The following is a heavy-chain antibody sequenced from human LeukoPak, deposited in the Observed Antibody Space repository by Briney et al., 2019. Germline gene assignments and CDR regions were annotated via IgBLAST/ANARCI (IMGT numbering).Heavy chain of an antibody. V-gene: IGHV3-53*01. D-gene: IGHD3-10*01. CDR3: ARTRGSHPSPFDS. CDR2: IYSGGST. J-gene: IGHJ4*02. CDR1: GFTVSHYY. Sequence: GGSLRLSCAASGFTVSHYYMTWVRQAPGKGLECVSVIYSGGSTYSAGSVKGRFTISRDNSRNMVYLQMSSLRAEDTAVYYCARTRGSHPSPFDSWGQGTLVTVSS.